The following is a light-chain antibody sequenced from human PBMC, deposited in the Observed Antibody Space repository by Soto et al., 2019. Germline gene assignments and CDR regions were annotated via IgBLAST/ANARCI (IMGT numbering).Light chain of an antibody. J-gene: IGKJ1*01. CDR3: QKSYSASPWT. Sequence: DIQTTQSPSSLSASVGDRVTITCLTSDNIAKYLNWYQQKPGQVPKLLIVAASRLQSGVPTRFSGSGSGTDFTITINNLQPEDFATYYCQKSYSASPWTFGQGTKVDIK. CDR2: AAS. V-gene: IGKV1-39*01. CDR1: DNIAKY.